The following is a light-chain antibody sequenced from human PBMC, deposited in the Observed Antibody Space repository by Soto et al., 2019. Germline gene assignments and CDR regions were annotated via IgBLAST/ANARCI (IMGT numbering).Light chain of an antibody. J-gene: IGLJ1*01. CDR1: TSDVGSYNL. Sequence: QSVLTQPASVSGSPGQSITISCTGTTSDVGSYNLVSWYQQHPGKAPKLMIYEVSKRPSGVSNRFSGSKSGNTASLTISGLQAEDEADYYCCSYAGSRYVFGTGTKVTDL. CDR2: EVS. CDR3: CSYAGSRYV. V-gene: IGLV2-23*02.